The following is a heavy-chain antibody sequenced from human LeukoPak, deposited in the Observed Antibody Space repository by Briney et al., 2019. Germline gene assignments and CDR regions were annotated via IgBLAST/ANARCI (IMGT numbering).Heavy chain of an antibody. CDR2: INPNSGGT. CDR1: GYTFTGYY. CDR3: ARVGSVAAADTGGVY. Sequence: ASVKVSCKASGYTFTGYYMHWVRQAPGQGLEWMGWINPNSGGTNYAQKFEGRVTMTRDTSISTAYMELSRLRSDDTAVYYCARVGSVAAADTGGVYWGQGTLVTVSS. D-gene: IGHD6-25*01. V-gene: IGHV1-2*02. J-gene: IGHJ4*02.